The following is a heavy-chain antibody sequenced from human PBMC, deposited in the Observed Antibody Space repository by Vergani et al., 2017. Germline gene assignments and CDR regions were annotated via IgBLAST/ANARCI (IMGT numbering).Heavy chain of an antibody. D-gene: IGHD6-13*01. Sequence: EVQLVESGGGLVKPGGSLRLSCAASGFTFSSYSMNWVRQAPGKGLEWVSSISSSSSYIYYADSVKGRFTISRDNAKNSLYLQMNSLRAEDTAVYYCATGAAGRKLDAFDIWGRGTMVTVSS. CDR1: GFTFSSYS. V-gene: IGHV3-21*01. CDR2: ISSSSSYI. CDR3: ATGAAGRKLDAFDI. J-gene: IGHJ3*02.